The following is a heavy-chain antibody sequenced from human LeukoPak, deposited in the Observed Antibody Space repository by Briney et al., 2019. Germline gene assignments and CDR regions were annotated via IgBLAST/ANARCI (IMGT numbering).Heavy chain of an antibody. CDR3: ARDLTGAVFDF. J-gene: IGHJ4*02. V-gene: IGHV3-74*01. Sequence: PGGSLRLSCAASGFTFSSYWMHWVRHAPGRGLVCVSRITSDESSTSYADYVGGRFTISRDNAKNTVYLQMNRLRPEDTAVYYCARDLTGAVFDFWGQGTLVTVSS. CDR1: GFTFSSYW. CDR2: ITSDESST. D-gene: IGHD1-26*01.